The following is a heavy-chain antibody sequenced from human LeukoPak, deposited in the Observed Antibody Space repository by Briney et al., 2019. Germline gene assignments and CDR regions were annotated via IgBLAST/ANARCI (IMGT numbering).Heavy chain of an antibody. J-gene: IGHJ6*03. CDR2: INPSGGST. Sequence: ASVKVSCKASGYTFTSYYMHWVRQAPVQGLEWMGIINPSGGSTSYAQKFQGRVTMTRDMSTSTVYMELSSLRSEDTAVYYCARDRAAAAGYYYYMDVWGKGTTVTVSS. CDR3: ARDRAAAAGYYYYMDV. CDR1: GYTFTSYY. D-gene: IGHD6-13*01. V-gene: IGHV1-46*01.